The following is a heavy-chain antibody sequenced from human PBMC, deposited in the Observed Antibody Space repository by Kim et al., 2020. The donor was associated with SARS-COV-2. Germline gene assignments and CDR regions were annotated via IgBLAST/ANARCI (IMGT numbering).Heavy chain of an antibody. J-gene: IGHJ3*02. CDR3: ARVYSNGYGHAFDI. Sequence: SVKVSCKASGGTFSSYAISWVRQAPGQGLEWMGGIIPIFGTANYAQKFQGRVTITADESTSTAYMELSSLRSEDTAVYYCARVYSNGYGHAFDIWAKGQWSPSLQ. V-gene: IGHV1-69*13. CDR1: GGTFSSYA. D-gene: IGHD5-18*01. CDR2: IIPIFGTA.